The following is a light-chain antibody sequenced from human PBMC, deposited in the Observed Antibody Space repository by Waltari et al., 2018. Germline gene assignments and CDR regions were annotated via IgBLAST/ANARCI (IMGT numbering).Light chain of an antibody. Sequence: AIQLTQSPSSLSASVGNRVTITCRASQGIGTTLVWYQQQTGKTPTLLIYAASILESGVPSRFSGSGSGTDFTLTISSLQPVDFAAYYCQQFYRAPFTFGPGTTVDF. J-gene: IGKJ3*01. V-gene: IGKV1-13*02. CDR1: QGIGTT. CDR2: AAS. CDR3: QQFYRAPFT.